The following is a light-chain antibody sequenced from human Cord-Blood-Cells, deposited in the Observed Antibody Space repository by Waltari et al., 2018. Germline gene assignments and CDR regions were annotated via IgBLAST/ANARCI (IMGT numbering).Light chain of an antibody. CDR2: AAS. J-gene: IGKJ2*01. CDR3: QQSYSTPHT. Sequence: DIQMTQSPSSLSASVGDRVTITCRASQSMSSYLNWDQQKPGKAPKLLIYAASSLQSGVPSRFSGSGSGTDFTLTISSLQPEDCATYYCQQSYSTPHTFGQGTKLEIK. V-gene: IGKV1-39*01. CDR1: QSMSSY.